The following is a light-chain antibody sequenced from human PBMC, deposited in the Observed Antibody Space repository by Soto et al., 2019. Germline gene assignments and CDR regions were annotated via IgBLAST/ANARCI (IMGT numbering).Light chain of an antibody. Sequence: QSALTQPRSVSWSPGQSVTISCTGTSSDVGGYNYVSWYQQHPGKAPKVMIYDVSERPSGVPDRFSGSKSGNTASLTISGLQAEDEADYYCCSYAGRPRYVFGTGTKVTVL. CDR1: SSDVGGYNY. V-gene: IGLV2-11*01. J-gene: IGLJ1*01. CDR3: CSYAGRPRYV. CDR2: DVS.